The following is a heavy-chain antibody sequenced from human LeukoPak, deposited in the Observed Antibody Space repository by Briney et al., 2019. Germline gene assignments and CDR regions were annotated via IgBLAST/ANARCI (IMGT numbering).Heavy chain of an antibody. CDR1: GFTFSSYG. CDR2: IWYDGSNK. V-gene: IGHV3-33*01. J-gene: IGHJ6*03. CDR3: ARGPGVSFRGVVIIDRPPYYYYMDV. D-gene: IGHD3-3*01. Sequence: PGRSLRLSCAASGFTFSSYGMHWVRQAPGKGLEWVAVIWYDGSNKYYADSVKGRFTIPRDNSKNTLYLQMNSLRAEDTAVYYCARGPGVSFRGVVIIDRPPYYYYMDVWGKGTTVTVSS.